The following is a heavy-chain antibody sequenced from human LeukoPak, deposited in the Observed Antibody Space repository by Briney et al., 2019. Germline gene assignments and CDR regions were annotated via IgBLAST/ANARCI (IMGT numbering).Heavy chain of an antibody. D-gene: IGHD5-18*01. Sequence: GASVKVSCKASGYTFSSYAMNWVRQAPGQGLEWMGWINTNNGNPTYAQDFTGRFDFSLDTSVSTAYLQISSLKAEDTAVYYCAREVDTAMVTDTNNNWFDPWGQGTLVTVSS. J-gene: IGHJ5*02. CDR1: GYTFSSYA. CDR3: AREVDTAMVTDTNNNWFDP. CDR2: INTNNGNP. V-gene: IGHV7-4-1*02.